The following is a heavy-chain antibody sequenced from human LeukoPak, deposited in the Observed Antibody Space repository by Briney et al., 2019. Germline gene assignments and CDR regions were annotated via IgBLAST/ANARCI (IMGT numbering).Heavy chain of an antibody. Sequence: GASVKVSCKASGYTFTSCDINWGRQATGQGLEWMGWMNPNSGNTGYGQSFQGRITMTRDISIGTAYMEWSNLPSEDTAIYYCTRGSSGRRDNWGQGTLVTVSA. CDR2: MNPNSGNT. V-gene: IGHV1-8*01. J-gene: IGHJ4*02. D-gene: IGHD6-19*01. CDR1: GYTFTSCD. CDR3: TRGSSGRRDN.